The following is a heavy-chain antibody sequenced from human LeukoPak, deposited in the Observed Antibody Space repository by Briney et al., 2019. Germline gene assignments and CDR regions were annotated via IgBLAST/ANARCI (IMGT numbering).Heavy chain of an antibody. CDR3: ARNYYDSSGYYIDQFYFDY. D-gene: IGHD3-22*01. J-gene: IGHJ4*02. CDR1: GGAITSSNFY. CDR2: IYYTGST. V-gene: IGHV4-39*07. Sequence: PSETLSLTCTVSGGAITSSNFYWGWIRQPPGKGLEWIGSIYYTGSTYYKPSLKGRLTISVDTSKNQFSLKLSSVTAADTAVYYCARNYYDSSGYYIDQFYFDYRGQGALVTVSS.